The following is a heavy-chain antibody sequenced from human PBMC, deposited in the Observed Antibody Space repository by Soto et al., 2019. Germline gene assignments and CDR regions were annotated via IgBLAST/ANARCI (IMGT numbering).Heavy chain of an antibody. CDR2: IYPGDPDT. Sequence: GELMKISRKGAEDSFTSYGIGWVRQMPGKGLEWMGIIYPGDPDTRYSPSFQGQVTISADKSISTAYLQWSSLKASDTAMYYCARHARDIVVVPAAILDYWGQGTLVTVSS. J-gene: IGHJ4*02. D-gene: IGHD2-2*01. CDR1: EDSFTSYG. CDR3: ARHARDIVVVPAAILDY. V-gene: IGHV5-51*01.